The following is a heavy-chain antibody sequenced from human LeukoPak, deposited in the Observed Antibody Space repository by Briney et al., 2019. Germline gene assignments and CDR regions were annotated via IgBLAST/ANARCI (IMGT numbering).Heavy chain of an antibody. V-gene: IGHV4-31*03. D-gene: IGHD2-15*01. CDR2: TYYGGGT. CDR3: ARVVGYCSGGSCYSIDAFDI. CDR1: GDSISSGGYY. Sequence: TQTLICTVSGDSISSGGYYWSRIRQHPGKGLEWIGYTYYGGGTYYNPSLKSRVIISVDRSKNQFSLNLRSVTAADTAVYYCARVVGYCSGGSCYSIDAFDIRGQGPVITVTS. J-gene: IGHJ3*02.